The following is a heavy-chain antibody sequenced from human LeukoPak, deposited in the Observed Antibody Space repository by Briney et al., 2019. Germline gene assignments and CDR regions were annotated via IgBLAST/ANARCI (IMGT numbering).Heavy chain of an antibody. J-gene: IGHJ3*02. CDR1: GGSISSYY. CDR2: VYYSGST. D-gene: IGHD5-24*01. Sequence: SETLSLTCTVSGGSISSYYWNWIRLPPGKGLEWIGYVYYSGSTKYSPSLKSRVTMSLDTPKNQLSLKLTSVTAAGTAVYFCARGLIRDDYNYYAFDMWGQGTMVTVSS. CDR3: ARGLIRDDYNYYAFDM. V-gene: IGHV4-59*01.